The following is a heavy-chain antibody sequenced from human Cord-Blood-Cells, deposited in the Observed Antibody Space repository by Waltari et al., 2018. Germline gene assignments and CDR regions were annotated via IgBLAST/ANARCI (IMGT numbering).Heavy chain of an antibody. CDR2: ISGSGGST. V-gene: IGHV3-23*01. CDR1: GFTFSSYA. CDR3: AKGGSSGWLNFDY. Sequence: EVQLLESGGGLVQPGGSLRLSCAASGFTFSSYAMSWVRQAPGKGLEWVSAISGSGGSTDYADSVKGRFTISRDNSKNTLYLQMNSLRAGDTAVYYCAKGGSSGWLNFDYWGQGTLVTVSS. J-gene: IGHJ4*02. D-gene: IGHD6-19*01.